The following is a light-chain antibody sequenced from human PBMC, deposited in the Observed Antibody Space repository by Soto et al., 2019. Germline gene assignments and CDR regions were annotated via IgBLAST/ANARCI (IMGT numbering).Light chain of an antibody. V-gene: IGKV3-20*01. J-gene: IGKJ1*01. CDR3: QQYGSSQWT. CDR2: GAS. CDR1: QSVSSSY. Sequence: EIVLTQSRRTLSLSPGERATLSCRASQSVSSSYLAWYQQKPGQAPRLLIYGASSRATGIPDRFSGSGSGTDFTLTISRLEPEDFAVYYCQQYGSSQWTFGQGTKVEIK.